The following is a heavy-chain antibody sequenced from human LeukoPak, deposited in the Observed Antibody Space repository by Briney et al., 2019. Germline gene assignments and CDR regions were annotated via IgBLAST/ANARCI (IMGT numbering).Heavy chain of an antibody. CDR3: ARDDGGYCSSTSCYLGWFDP. J-gene: IGHJ5*02. CDR2: IKQDGSEK. CDR1: GFTFSSYW. D-gene: IGHD2-2*03. Sequence: GGSLRLSCAASGFTFSSYWMSWVRQAPGKGLEWVANIKQDGSEKYYVDSVKGRFTISRDNAKNSLYLQMNSLRAEDTAVYYCARDDGGYCSSTSCYLGWFDPWGQGTLVTVSS. V-gene: IGHV3-7*01.